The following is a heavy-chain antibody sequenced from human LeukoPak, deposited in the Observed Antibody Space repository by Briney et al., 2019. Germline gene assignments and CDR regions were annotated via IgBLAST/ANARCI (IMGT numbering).Heavy chain of an antibody. D-gene: IGHD2-2*01. CDR3: AKSVVPAAIFWFDP. J-gene: IGHJ5*02. CDR2: IRYDGGNK. V-gene: IGHV3-30*02. CDR1: GFTFSSYG. Sequence: GGSLRLSCAASGFTFSSYGMHWVRQAPGKGLEWVAFIRYDGGNKYYADSVKGRFTISRDNSKNTLYLQMNSLRAEDTAVYYCAKSVVPAAIFWFDPWGQGTLVTVSS.